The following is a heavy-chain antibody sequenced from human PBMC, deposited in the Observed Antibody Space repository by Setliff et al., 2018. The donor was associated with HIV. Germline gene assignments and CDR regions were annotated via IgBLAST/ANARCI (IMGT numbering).Heavy chain of an antibody. CDR2: IDNSGNT. V-gene: IGHV4-59*12. Sequence: SETLSLTCAVSGVSISAYFWSWIRQSPEKGLEWIGYIDNSGNTNYNPSLKSRLIISVDTSKKQFSLNLISMTAADTAVYFCARETDVSTSWFGGYYFDFWGQGTVVTVSS. J-gene: IGHJ4*02. D-gene: IGHD3-3*01. CDR1: GVSISAYF. CDR3: ARETDVSTSWFGGYYFDF.